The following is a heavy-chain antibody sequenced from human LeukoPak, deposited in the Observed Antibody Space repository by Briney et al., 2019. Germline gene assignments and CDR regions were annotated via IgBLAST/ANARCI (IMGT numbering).Heavy chain of an antibody. CDR3: ARVNLDWLSIDY. V-gene: IGHV3-30*03. D-gene: IGHD3-9*01. CDR2: ISYDGSNK. Sequence: PGGSLRLSCAASKFTFSSYGMHWVRQAPGKGLEWVAVISYDGSNKYYADSVRGRFTISRDNSKNTLYLHMNSLRSEDTAVYYCARVNLDWLSIDYWGQGTLVTVSS. J-gene: IGHJ4*02. CDR1: KFTFSSYG.